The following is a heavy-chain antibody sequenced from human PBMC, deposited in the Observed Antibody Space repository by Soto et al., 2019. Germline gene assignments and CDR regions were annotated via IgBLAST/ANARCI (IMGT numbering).Heavy chain of an antibody. D-gene: IGHD3-9*01. J-gene: IGHJ5*02. CDR1: GYPFIKYG. CDR3: ATSYDTGFDP. Sequence: QLQLVQSAAEVKKPGASVRVSCKAYGYPFIKYGISWIRQAPEQGLEWMRWIKVDSSYTNYAQKFQGRVTMTADTSSDTAFMELRSLRLDDTAVYFCATSYDTGFDPWGQGTLVSVSS. CDR2: IKVDSSYT. V-gene: IGHV1-18*04.